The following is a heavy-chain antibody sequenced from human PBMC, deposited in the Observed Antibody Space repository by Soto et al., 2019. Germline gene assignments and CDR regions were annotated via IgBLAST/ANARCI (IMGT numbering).Heavy chain of an antibody. Sequence: SVKVSCKASGYTFTNYGISWVRQAPGQGLEWMGGIIPIFGTANYAQKFQGRVTITADESTSTAYMELSSLRSEDTAVYYCARVDENSSGYSWGQGTLVTVSS. V-gene: IGHV1-69*13. CDR1: GYTFTNYG. J-gene: IGHJ4*02. D-gene: IGHD3-22*01. CDR3: ARVDENSSGYS. CDR2: IIPIFGTA.